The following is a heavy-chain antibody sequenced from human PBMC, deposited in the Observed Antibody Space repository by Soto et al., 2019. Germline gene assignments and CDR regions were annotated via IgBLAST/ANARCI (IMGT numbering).Heavy chain of an antibody. J-gene: IGHJ1*01. CDR3: ERVGTYSGKGLEYFQQ. CDR2: VYHTGTT. V-gene: IGHV4-4*02. CDR1: SGSISSSNW. Sequence: QVQLQESGPGLVKPSGTLSLTCAVSSGSISSSNWWSWVRQPPGKGLEWIGEVYHTGTTNYNPSLKRRVTMSVDKSKNHFSLKLSSVTAADTAVYYCERVGTYSGKGLEYFQQWGQGTLVTVSS. D-gene: IGHD1-26*01.